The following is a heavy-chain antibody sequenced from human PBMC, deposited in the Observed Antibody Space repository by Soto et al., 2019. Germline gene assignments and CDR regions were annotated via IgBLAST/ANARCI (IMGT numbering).Heavy chain of an antibody. Sequence: SETLSLTCAVSGGSISSGGYYWSWIRQHPGKGLEWIGYIYYSGSTYYNPSLKSRVTISVDTSKNQFSLKLSSVTAADTAVYYCARAWAGPPYFDYWGQGTLVTVSS. CDR1: GGSISSGGYY. CDR3: ARAWAGPPYFDY. D-gene: IGHD1-26*01. V-gene: IGHV4-31*11. J-gene: IGHJ4*02. CDR2: IYYSGST.